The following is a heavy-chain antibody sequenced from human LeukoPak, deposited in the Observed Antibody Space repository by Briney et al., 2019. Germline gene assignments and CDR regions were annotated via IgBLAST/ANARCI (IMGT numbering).Heavy chain of an antibody. Sequence: PSETLSLTCTVSGGSISSYYWSWIRQPPGKGLEWIGYIYYSGSTNYNPSLKSRVTISVDTSKNQFSLKLSSVTAADTAVYYCARESSYSSSWIDPWGQGTLVTVSS. D-gene: IGHD6-13*01. CDR2: IYYSGST. CDR3: ARESSYSSSWIDP. CDR1: GGSISSYY. J-gene: IGHJ5*02. V-gene: IGHV4-59*12.